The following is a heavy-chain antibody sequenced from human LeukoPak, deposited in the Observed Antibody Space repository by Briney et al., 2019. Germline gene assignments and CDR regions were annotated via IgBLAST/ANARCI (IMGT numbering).Heavy chain of an antibody. CDR2: ISAYYGNT. Sequence: ASVKVSCKASGYTFTSYGISWVRQAPGQGLEGMGWISAYYGNTNYAQKLQGRVTMTTDTSTSTAYMELRSLRSDDTAVYYCARDPDSSGYYYRDYWGQGTLVTVSS. CDR1: GYTFTSYG. V-gene: IGHV1-18*01. J-gene: IGHJ4*02. D-gene: IGHD3-22*01. CDR3: ARDPDSSGYYYRDY.